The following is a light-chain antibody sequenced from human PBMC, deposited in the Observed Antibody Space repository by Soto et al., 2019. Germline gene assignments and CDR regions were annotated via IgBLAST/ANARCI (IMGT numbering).Light chain of an antibody. Sequence: DIQMTQSPSTLSASVGDRVTITCRASQSISSWLAWYQQKPGKAPNLLIYKASTLEIGFPSRFSGSGSGTEFTLTINSLQPDDFAAYYCQQYYSSLCTFGQGTKLEI. J-gene: IGKJ2*02. CDR1: QSISSW. CDR3: QQYYSSLCT. V-gene: IGKV1-5*03. CDR2: KAS.